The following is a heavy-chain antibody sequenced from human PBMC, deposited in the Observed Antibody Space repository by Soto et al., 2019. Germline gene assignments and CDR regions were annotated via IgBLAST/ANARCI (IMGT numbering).Heavy chain of an antibody. J-gene: IGHJ4*02. CDR2: ISWNRGII. CDR3: SRSIGPSCYSSFDY. Sequence: GGSLRLSCAASGFTFDDYAFHWVRQAPGKGLEWVSGISWNRGIIGYADSVQGRFTISRDNAKNSLYLQMNSLRGEDTAFYYCSRSIGPSCYSSFDYFGQGTLVTVSS. V-gene: IGHV3-9*01. D-gene: IGHD2-15*01. CDR1: GFTFDDYA.